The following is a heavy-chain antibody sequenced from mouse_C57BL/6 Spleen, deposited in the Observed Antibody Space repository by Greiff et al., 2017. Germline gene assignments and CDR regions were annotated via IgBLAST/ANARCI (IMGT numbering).Heavy chain of an antibody. CDR2: IDPSDSDT. V-gene: IGHV1-69*01. CDR1: GYTFTSYW. Sequence: QVQLQQPGAELVMPGASVKLSCKASGYTFTSYWMHWVKQRPGKGLEWLGEIDPSDSDTNYNQKFKGKTTLTGDKSSSTAYMLLSSLTSEDSAVYYCAREAGRGSIDYWGQGTTLTVSS. D-gene: IGHD4-1*01. CDR3: AREAGRGSIDY. J-gene: IGHJ2*01.